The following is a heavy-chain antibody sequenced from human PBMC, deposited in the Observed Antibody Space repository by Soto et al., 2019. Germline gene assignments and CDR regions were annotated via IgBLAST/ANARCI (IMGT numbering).Heavy chain of an antibody. V-gene: IGHV3-33*01. CDR3: ARDYGGPEYGGNSDSYYYYGMDA. CDR1: GFTFSSYG. CDR2: IWYDGSDK. J-gene: IGHJ6*02. Sequence: GGSLRLSCAASGFTFSSYGMRWVRQAPGKGLEWVAVIWYDGSDKYYADSVKGRFTISRDNSKNTLYLHMNSLRAEDTAVYYCARDYGGPEYGGNSDSYYYYGMDAWGQGT. D-gene: IGHD4-17*01.